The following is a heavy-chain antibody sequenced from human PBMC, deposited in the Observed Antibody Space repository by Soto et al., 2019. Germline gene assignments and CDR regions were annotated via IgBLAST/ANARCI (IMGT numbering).Heavy chain of an antibody. V-gene: IGHV1-18*01. CDR2: ISTSKGNT. J-gene: IGHJ4*02. Sequence: QVQLVQSGPEVKKPGASVKVSWRTSGYTLTINGIAWVRQAPGQGLEWMGWISTSKGNTNYAQKFQGRVTMTTDTSTSTAYMELRSPRSDDTAVYYCATRSPAFDFWGQGTLVTVSS. CDR3: ATRSPAFDF. CDR1: GYTLTING.